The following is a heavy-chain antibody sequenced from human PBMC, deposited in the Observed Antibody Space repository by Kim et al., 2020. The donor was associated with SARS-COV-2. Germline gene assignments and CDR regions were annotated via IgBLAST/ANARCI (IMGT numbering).Heavy chain of an antibody. J-gene: IGHJ4*02. CDR2: PNSGNT. V-gene: IGHV1-8*01. Sequence: PNSGNTGHAQKFQGRVTMTRNTSISTAYMELSSLRSEDTAVYYCARGKVNWGQGTLVTVSS. CDR3: ARGKVN.